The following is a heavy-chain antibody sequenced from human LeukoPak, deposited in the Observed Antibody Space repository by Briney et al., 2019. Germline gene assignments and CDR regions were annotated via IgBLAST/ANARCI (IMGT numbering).Heavy chain of an antibody. CDR1: GFTFSSYA. J-gene: IGHJ4*02. Sequence: GGSLRLSCAASGFTFSSYAMSWVRKAPGKGLEWVSAISGSGGSTYYADSVKGRFTISRDNSKNTLYLQMNSLRAEDTAVYYCAKGFDYAVWYYFDYWGQGTLVTVSS. CDR3: AKGFDYAVWYYFDY. CDR2: ISGSGGST. D-gene: IGHD4-17*01. V-gene: IGHV3-23*01.